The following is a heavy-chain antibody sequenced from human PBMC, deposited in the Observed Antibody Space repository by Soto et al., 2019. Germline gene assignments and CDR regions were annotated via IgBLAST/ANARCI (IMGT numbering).Heavy chain of an antibody. Sequence: WIRQHPGKGLEWMGIIYPGDSDTRYSPSFQGQVTISADKSISTAYLQCSSLKASDTAMYYCARSGYYDSSGTPPKFYYYYGMDVWGQGTTVTVSS. D-gene: IGHD3-22*01. CDR2: IYPGDSDT. J-gene: IGHJ6*02. V-gene: IGHV5-51*01. CDR3: ARSGYYDSSGTPPKFYYYYGMDV.